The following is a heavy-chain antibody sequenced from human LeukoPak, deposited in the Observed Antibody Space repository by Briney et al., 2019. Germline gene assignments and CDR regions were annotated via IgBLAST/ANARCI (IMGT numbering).Heavy chain of an antibody. CDR2: IYYSGST. Sequence: SETLSLTCTVSGGSISSSSYYWGWIRQPPGKGLEWIGSIYYSGSTYYNPSLKSRVTISVDTSKNQFSLKLSSVTAADTTVYHCASGGGAFDTWGQGTMVTVSS. CDR1: GGSISSSSYY. J-gene: IGHJ3*02. V-gene: IGHV4-39*01. CDR3: ASGGGAFDT. D-gene: IGHD4-23*01.